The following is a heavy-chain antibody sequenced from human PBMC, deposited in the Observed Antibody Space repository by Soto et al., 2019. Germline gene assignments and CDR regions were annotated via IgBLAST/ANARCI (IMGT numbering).Heavy chain of an antibody. J-gene: IGHJ6*02. D-gene: IGHD4-4*01. CDR3: AREPLTVTTNYGMDV. V-gene: IGHV4-31*03. CDR2: IYYSGST. Sequence: SETLSLTCTVSGGSISSGGYYWSWIRQHPGKGLEWIGYIYYSGSTYYNPSLKSRVTISVDTSKNQFSLKLSSVTAADTAMYYCAREPLTVTTNYGMDVWGQGTTVS. CDR1: GGSISSGGYY.